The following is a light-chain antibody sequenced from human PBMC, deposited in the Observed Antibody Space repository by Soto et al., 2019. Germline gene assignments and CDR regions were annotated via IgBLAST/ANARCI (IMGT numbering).Light chain of an antibody. CDR2: EVS. CDR1: SSDVGAYNY. V-gene: IGLV2-14*01. Sequence: QSALTQPRSVSGSPGQSITISCTGTSSDVGAYNYVSWYQQHTGKAPELLIFEVSSRPSGISDRFSGSKSGNTASLTISGLQAEDEADYYCSSYSISDTPYVFGGGTKVTVL. J-gene: IGLJ1*01. CDR3: SSYSISDTPYV.